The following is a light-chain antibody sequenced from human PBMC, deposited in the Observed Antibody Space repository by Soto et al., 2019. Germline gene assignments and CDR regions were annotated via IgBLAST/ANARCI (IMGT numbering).Light chain of an antibody. Sequence: EIVLTQSPGTLSLSPGERATLSCRASQSVSSYLAWYQQKPGQAPRLLIYDSFNRATDIPDRFSGSGSGTDFTLTISRLEPEDFAVYYCQQYGSSPSWTFGQGTKVDIK. CDR2: DSF. CDR1: QSVSSY. J-gene: IGKJ1*01. CDR3: QQYGSSPSWT. V-gene: IGKV3-20*01.